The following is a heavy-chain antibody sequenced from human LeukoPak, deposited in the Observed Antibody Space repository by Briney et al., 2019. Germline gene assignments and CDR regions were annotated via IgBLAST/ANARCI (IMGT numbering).Heavy chain of an antibody. J-gene: IGHJ4*02. CDR3: AREPMVGLDY. CDR2: ISSSSSYI. V-gene: IGHV3-21*01. Sequence: GGSLRLSCAASGFTFSSYSMNWVRQAPGKVLEWVSSISSSSSYIYYADSVKGRFTISRDNAKNSLYLQMNSLRAEDTAVYYCAREPMVGLDYWGQGTLVTVSA. D-gene: IGHD3-10*01. CDR1: GFTFSSYS.